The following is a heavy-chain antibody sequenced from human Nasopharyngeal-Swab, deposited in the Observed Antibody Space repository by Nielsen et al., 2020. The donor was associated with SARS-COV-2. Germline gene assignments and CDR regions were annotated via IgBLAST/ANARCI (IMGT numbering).Heavy chain of an antibody. CDR1: GGSISSSSYY. D-gene: IGHD3-3*01. Sequence: ETLSLTCTVSGGSISSSSYYWGWIRQPPGKGLEWVANIKQDGSEKYYVDSVRGRFTISRDNAKNSLYLQMNSLRAEDTAVYYCARDTERGGFWSGQLRWIFDYWGQGTLVTVSS. CDR2: IKQDGSEK. J-gene: IGHJ4*02. V-gene: IGHV3-7*01. CDR3: ARDTERGGFWSGQLRWIFDY.